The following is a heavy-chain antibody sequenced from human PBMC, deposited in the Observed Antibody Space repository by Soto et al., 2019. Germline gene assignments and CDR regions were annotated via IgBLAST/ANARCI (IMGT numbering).Heavy chain of an antibody. V-gene: IGHV1-18*01. CDR3: AKNGQPPYYYYGMDV. CDR2: ISGYNGDT. D-gene: IGHD2-8*01. Sequence: ASVKVSCKASGYTFTRYGISWVRQAPGQGLEWMGWISGYNGDTKYAQKFQGRVTMTIDTSTTTTYMELSSLTSDDTAVYYCAKNGQPPYYYYGMDVWG. J-gene: IGHJ6*02. CDR1: GYTFTRYG.